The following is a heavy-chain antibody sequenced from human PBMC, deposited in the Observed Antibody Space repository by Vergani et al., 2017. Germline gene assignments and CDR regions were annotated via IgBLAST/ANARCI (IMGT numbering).Heavy chain of an antibody. J-gene: IGHJ5*02. CDR3: ARVPRYCSSTSCSGHYRGWFDP. CDR1: GGTFSSYA. CDR2: IIPIFGTA. D-gene: IGHD2-2*01. V-gene: IGHV1-69*01. Sequence: QVQLVQSGAEVKKPGSSVKVSCKASGGTFSSYAISWVRQAPGQGLEWMGGIIPIFGTANYAQKFQGRVTITADESTSTAYMELSSLRSEDTAVYYCARVPRYCSSTSCSGHYRGWFDPWGQGTLVTVSS.